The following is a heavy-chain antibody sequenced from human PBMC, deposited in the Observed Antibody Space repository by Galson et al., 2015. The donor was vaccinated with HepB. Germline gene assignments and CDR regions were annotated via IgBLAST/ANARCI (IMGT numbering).Heavy chain of an antibody. J-gene: IGHJ4*02. D-gene: IGHD3-10*01. Sequence: SLRLSCAASGFTFSSYGMHWVRQAPGKGLEWVAVIWYDGSNKYYADSVKGRFTISRDNSKSTLYLQMNSLRAEDTAVYYCAKLNVFTMVRGVKGCGFDYWGQGTLVTVSS. V-gene: IGHV3-33*06. CDR2: IWYDGSNK. CDR1: GFTFSSYG. CDR3: AKLNVFTMVRGVKGCGFDY.